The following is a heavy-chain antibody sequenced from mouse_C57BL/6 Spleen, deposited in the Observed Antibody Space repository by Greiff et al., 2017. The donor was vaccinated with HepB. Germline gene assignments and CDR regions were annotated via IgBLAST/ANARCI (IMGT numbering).Heavy chain of an antibody. CDR1: GYTFTSYW. CDR3: ARVVGYCSSGYFDY. CDR2: IYPGSGST. V-gene: IGHV1-55*01. D-gene: IGHD1-1*01. Sequence: VQLQQPGAELVKPGASVKMSCKASGYTFTSYWITWVKQRPGQGLEWIGDIYPGSGSTNYNEKFKSKATLTVDTSSSTAYMHLSSLTSEASAVFYCARVVGYCSSGYFDYLGQVTTLTVSS. J-gene: IGHJ2*01.